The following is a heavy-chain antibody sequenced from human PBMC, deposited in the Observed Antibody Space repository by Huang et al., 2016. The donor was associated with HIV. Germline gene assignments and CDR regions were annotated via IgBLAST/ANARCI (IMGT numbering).Heavy chain of an antibody. CDR1: GDSVSSHY. D-gene: IGHD6-19*01. Sequence: QVRLQESGPGLVKPSETLSLSCTVSGDSVSSHYWGWIRHPPGKGLEWIGTFYDSGTTKYNPRLKSRITISVDTSKNGFSLNITSGSAADTAMYFCVRDQGRLAVGGIDNWFDPWGQGALVTVSS. V-gene: IGHV4-59*02. J-gene: IGHJ5*02. CDR2: FYDSGTT. CDR3: VRDQGRLAVGGIDNWFDP.